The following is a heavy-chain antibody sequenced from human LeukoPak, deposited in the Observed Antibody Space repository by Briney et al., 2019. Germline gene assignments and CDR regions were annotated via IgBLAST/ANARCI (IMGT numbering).Heavy chain of an antibody. V-gene: IGHV3-23*01. CDR1: GGSISSSSDY. CDR2: ISSNGAGT. J-gene: IGHJ4*02. CDR3: ARLYYGSGLSDF. D-gene: IGHD3-10*01. Sequence: PSETLSLTCTVSGGSISSSSDYWGWIRQAPGKGLEWVSSISSNGAGTYYADSVKGRFTITRDNSKNMLYLQMNSLRAEDTAIYYCARLYYGSGLSDFWGQGTLVTVSS.